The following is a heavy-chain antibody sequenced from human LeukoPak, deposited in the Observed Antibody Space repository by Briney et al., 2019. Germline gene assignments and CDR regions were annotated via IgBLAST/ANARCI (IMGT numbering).Heavy chain of an antibody. V-gene: IGHV1-18*01. CDR2: ISAYNGNT. D-gene: IGHD5-12*01. CDR1: GYTFTSYG. Sequence: GASVKVSCKASGYTFTSYGISWVRQAPGQGLEWMGWISAYNGNTNYAQKLQGRVTMTTDTSTSTAYMELRSLRSDDTAVYYCTVDIVATIPYYFDYWGQGTLVTVSS. J-gene: IGHJ4*02. CDR3: TVDIVATIPYYFDY.